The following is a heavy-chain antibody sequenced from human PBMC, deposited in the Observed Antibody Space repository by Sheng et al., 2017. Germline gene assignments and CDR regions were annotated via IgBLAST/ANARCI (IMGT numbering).Heavy chain of an antibody. CDR2: ISANNGDT. Sequence: QVQLVQSGAEVKKPGASVKVSCKASGYTFTSYGISWARQAPGQGLEWVGWISANNGDTHYAQKLQDRVTMTTDTITTTAHMELRSLRSDDTAVYYCARQLGNWYIDLWGRGTLVTVSA. CDR1: GYTFTSYG. J-gene: IGHJ2*01. CDR3: ARQLGNWYIDL. D-gene: IGHD7-27*01. V-gene: IGHV1-18*01.